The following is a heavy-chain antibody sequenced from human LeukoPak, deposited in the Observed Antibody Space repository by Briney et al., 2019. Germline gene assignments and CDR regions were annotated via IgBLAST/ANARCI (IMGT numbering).Heavy chain of an antibody. CDR3: ARGTRGYSGYVLGGSYYYYMDV. J-gene: IGHJ6*03. Sequence: ASVKVSCKASGYTFTSYDINWVRQAPGQGLEWMGWMNPNSGNTAYAQNLQGRVTMTRNTSISTAYMELSSLRSEDTAVYYCARGTRGYSGYVLGGSYYYYMDVWGKGTTVTVSS. D-gene: IGHD5-12*01. V-gene: IGHV1-8*01. CDR1: GYTFTSYD. CDR2: MNPNSGNT.